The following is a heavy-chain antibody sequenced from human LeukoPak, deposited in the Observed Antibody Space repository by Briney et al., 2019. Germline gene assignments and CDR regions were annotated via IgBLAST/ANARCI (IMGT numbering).Heavy chain of an antibody. CDR2: IYYSGST. V-gene: IGHV4-39*07. Sequence: SETLSLTCTVSGGSISSSSYYWGWIRQPPGKGLEWIGSIYYSGSTYYNPSLKSLVTISIDTSKNQFSLKLSSVTAADTAVYFCARVAAAGNYYFDYWGQGTLVTVSS. CDR1: GGSISSSSYY. J-gene: IGHJ4*02. CDR3: ARVAAAGNYYFDY. D-gene: IGHD6-13*01.